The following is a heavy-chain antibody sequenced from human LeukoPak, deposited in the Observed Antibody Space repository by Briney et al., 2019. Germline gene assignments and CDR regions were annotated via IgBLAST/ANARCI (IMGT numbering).Heavy chain of an antibody. D-gene: IGHD6-13*01. CDR3: ARPAYSSSWSEFDY. CDR1: GYTITSYG. V-gene: IGHV1-18*01. CDR2: ISAYNGNT. Sequence: GASVKVSCKASGYTITSYGISWVRQAPGQGLEWMGWISAYNGNTNYAQKLQGRVTMTTDTSTSTAYMELRSLRSDDTAVYYCARPAYSSSWSEFDYWGQGTLVTVSS. J-gene: IGHJ4*02.